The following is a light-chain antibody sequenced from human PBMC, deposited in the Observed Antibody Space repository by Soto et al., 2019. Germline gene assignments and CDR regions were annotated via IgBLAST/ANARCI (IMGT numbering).Light chain of an antibody. CDR1: QTLLHTNGYNY. CDR2: LGT. V-gene: IGKV2-28*01. Sequence: DIVMTQSPLSLPVTPGEPASISCRSSQTLLHTNGYNYVDWYLQKPGQSPQLLTYLGTNRASGVPDRFSGSGSGTDFTLIISRVEAEDVGVYYFMQGLQSPITFSQGTRLEMK. CDR3: MQGLQSPIT. J-gene: IGKJ5*01.